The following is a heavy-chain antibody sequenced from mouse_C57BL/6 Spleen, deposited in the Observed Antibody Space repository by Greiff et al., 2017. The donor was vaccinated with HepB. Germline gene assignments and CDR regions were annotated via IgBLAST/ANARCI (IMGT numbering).Heavy chain of an antibody. CDR3: TRFYYYASIYFDY. D-gene: IGHD1-1*01. Sequence: VQLQQSGTVLARPGASVKMSCKTSGYTFTSYWMHWVKQRPGQGLEWIGDIYPGNSDTSYNQKFKGKAKLTAVTSASTAYMELSSLTNEDSAVYSCTRFYYYASIYFDYWGQGTTLTVSS. CDR2: IYPGNSDT. CDR1: GYTFTSYW. J-gene: IGHJ2*01. V-gene: IGHV1-5*01.